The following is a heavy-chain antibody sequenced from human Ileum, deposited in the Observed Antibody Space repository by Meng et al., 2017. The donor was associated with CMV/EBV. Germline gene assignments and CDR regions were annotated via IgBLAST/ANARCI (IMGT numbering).Heavy chain of an antibody. J-gene: IGHJ4*02. D-gene: IGHD4-17*01. CDR2: IYGGGTT. CDR3: AKGTPRGDYIFDS. Sequence: GGSLRLSCGAASGFSVSENYMNWVRQAPGKGLEWVSVIYGGGTTHYADSVKGQFTISRDNSKNTLYLQMNSLRPEDTAVYYCAKGTPRGDYIFDSWGQGTLVTVSS. V-gene: IGHV3-53*05. CDR1: GFSVSENY.